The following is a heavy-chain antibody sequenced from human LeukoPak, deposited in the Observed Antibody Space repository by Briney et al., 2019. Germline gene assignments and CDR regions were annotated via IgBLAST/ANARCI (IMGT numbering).Heavy chain of an antibody. V-gene: IGHV4-30-4*01. CDR3: ARGRIYDYVWGSYRYFNWFDP. CDR2: IYYSGST. D-gene: IGHD3-16*02. J-gene: IGHJ5*02. CDR1: GGSISSGDYY. Sequence: SQTLSLTCIVSGGSISSGDYYWSWIRQPPGQGLEWIGYIYYSGSTYYNPSLKSRVTMSVDTSKNQFSLKLSSVTAADTAVYYCARGRIYDYVWGSYRYFNWFDPWGQGTLVTVSS.